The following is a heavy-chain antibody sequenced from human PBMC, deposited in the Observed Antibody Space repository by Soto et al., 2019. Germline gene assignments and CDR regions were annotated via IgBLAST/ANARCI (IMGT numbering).Heavy chain of an antibody. CDR3: ARSERRYYDSSGYPFDY. V-gene: IGHV4-31*01. Sequence: QVQLQESGPGLVKPSQTLSLTCTVSGGSISSGGYYWSWIRQHPGKGLEWIGYIYYSGSTYYNPSLKRQVTISVDTSKNQFSLKRSSVTAADTAVYYCARSERRYYDSSGYPFDYWGQGTLVTVSS. CDR2: IYYSGST. CDR1: GGSISSGGYY. J-gene: IGHJ4*02. D-gene: IGHD3-22*01.